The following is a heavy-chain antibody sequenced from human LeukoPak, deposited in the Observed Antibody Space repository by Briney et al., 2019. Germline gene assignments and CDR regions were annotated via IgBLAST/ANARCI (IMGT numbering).Heavy chain of an antibody. J-gene: IGHJ3*02. D-gene: IGHD1-26*01. CDR2: ISWNSGSR. CDR1: GFTFDDYA. Sequence: GGSLRLPCAASGFTFDDYAMHWVRQAPGKGLEWVSAISWNSGSRGYADSVKGQFTISRDNTKNPLYLQMNSLRAENTALYYCAKDISGSHGAFDIWGQGTMVTVSS. V-gene: IGHV3-9*01. CDR3: AKDISGSHGAFDI.